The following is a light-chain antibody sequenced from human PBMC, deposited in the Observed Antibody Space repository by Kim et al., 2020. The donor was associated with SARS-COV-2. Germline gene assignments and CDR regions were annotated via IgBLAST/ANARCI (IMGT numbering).Light chain of an antibody. CDR1: QSVSSGF. CDR2: GAS. CDR3: QQYGSAPQWT. Sequence: EIVLTQSPGTLSLSPGERATLSCRASQSVSSGFLAWYQQKPGQAPRLLIYGASSRATGIPDRFSGSGSGTDFTLTISRLEPEDFAVYYWQQYGSAPQWTFGQGTKVDIK. J-gene: IGKJ1*01. V-gene: IGKV3-20*01.